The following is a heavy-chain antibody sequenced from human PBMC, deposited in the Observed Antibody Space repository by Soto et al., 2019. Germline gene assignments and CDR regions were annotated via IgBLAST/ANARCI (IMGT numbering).Heavy chain of an antibody. CDR1: GDSVSSNSAA. J-gene: IGHJ3*02. CDR3: ARVIWDYIWGSGLMNAFDI. V-gene: IGHV6-1*01. D-gene: IGHD3-16*01. CDR2: TYYRSKWYN. Sequence: KQSQTLSLTCAISGDSVSSNSAAWNWIRQSPSRGLEWLGRTYYRSKWYNDYAVSVKSRITINPDTSKNQFSLQLNSVTPEDTAVYYCARVIWDYIWGSGLMNAFDIWGQGTMVTVSS.